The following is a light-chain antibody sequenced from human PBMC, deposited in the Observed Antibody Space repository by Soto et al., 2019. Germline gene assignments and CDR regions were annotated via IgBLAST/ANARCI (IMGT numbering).Light chain of an antibody. CDR3: CSSAPESTYV. J-gene: IGLJ1*01. V-gene: IGLV2-23*01. CDR1: SSDVGAYNS. Sequence: QSVLAQPASVSGSPGQSITISCTGTSSDVGAYNSVSWYQQHPHRAPQVIIYKGTQRPSGVSNRFSGSTSGNAASLTISALHADGEADYFCCSSAPESTYVFGTGTKVTVL. CDR2: KGT.